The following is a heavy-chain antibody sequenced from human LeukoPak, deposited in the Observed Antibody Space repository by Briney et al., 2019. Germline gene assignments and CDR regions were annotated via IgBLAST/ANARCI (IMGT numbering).Heavy chain of an antibody. Sequence: TSETLSLTCTISGDSISSSSYYRGWIRQPPGKGLEWIGDIYYRGSTYYNPSLKSRVSISIDTSNNQFSLTLNSVTAADTALYFCARRRYYDSTGYLDWGQGTLVTVSS. D-gene: IGHD3-22*01. V-gene: IGHV4-39*01. CDR2: IYYRGST. CDR1: GDSISSSSYY. CDR3: ARRRYYDSTGYLD. J-gene: IGHJ1*01.